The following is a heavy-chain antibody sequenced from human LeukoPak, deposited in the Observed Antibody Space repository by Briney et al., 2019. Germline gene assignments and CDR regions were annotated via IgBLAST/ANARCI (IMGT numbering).Heavy chain of an antibody. CDR2: IIPILGIA. D-gene: IGHD6-19*01. V-gene: IGHV1-69*04. Sequence: SVKVSCKASGGTFSSYAISWVRQAPGQGLEWMGRIIPILGIANYAQKFQGRVTITADKSTSTAYMELSSLRSEDTAVYYCARDKVAGSRSDIWGQGTMVTVSS. CDR3: ARDKVAGSRSDI. CDR1: GGTFSSYA. J-gene: IGHJ3*02.